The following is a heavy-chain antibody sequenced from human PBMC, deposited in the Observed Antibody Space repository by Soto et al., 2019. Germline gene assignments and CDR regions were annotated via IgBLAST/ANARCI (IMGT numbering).Heavy chain of an antibody. CDR2: ISDGGDLT. CDR3: ARRTFGTSRSFDI. D-gene: IGHD3-16*01. V-gene: IGHV3-23*01. J-gene: IGHJ3*02. Sequence: GGSRRLSCAASGFAFSSHPMSGVRQAPERGLEWVSGISDGGDLTYNADSVKGRFTISRDNSKNTLFLQMNSLRAADTAVYYCARRTFGTSRSFDIWGQGTMVTVSS. CDR1: GFAFSSHP.